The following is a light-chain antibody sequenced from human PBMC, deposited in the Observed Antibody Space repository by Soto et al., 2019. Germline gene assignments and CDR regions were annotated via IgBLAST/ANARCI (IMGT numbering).Light chain of an antibody. CDR1: SSDVGGYNS. CDR2: EVS. V-gene: IGLV2-8*01. Sequence: QSALTQPPSASGSPGQSVTISCTGTSSDVGGYNSVSWYQHHPGKAPKLMIYEVSKRPSGVPDRFSGSKSGNTASLTVSGLQAEDEADYYCSSYAGSSNYVFGTGTKLTVL. CDR3: SSYAGSSNYV. J-gene: IGLJ1*01.